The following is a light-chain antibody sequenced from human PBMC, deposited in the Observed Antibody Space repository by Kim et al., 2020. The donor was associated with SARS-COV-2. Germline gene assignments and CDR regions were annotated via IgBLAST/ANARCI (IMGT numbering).Light chain of an antibody. J-gene: IGLJ2*01. CDR1: SSNLGGYNY. V-gene: IGLV2-8*01. CDR2: GVS. CDR3: SSHGGRV. Sequence: GSPGQSATIPCTGTSSNLGGYNYASWYQQHPGQAPKRMIYGVSKRPSGVPDRFSGSKAGNTASLTVSGLQAEDEADYYCSSHGGRVFGGGTQLTVL.